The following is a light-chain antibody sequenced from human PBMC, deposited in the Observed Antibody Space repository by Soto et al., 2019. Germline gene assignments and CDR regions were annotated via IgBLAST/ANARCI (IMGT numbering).Light chain of an antibody. CDR3: QQRVSWPLT. CDR1: QSVSSN. V-gene: IGKV3-15*01. Sequence: EVVMTQSPDTLSVSPGETATLSCRASQSVSSNLAWYQQKLGQAPRLLIYGASTRATGISARFSGSGSGTEFTLTITSLQSEDFAIYYCQQRVSWPLTFGGGTKVDIK. J-gene: IGKJ4*01. CDR2: GAS.